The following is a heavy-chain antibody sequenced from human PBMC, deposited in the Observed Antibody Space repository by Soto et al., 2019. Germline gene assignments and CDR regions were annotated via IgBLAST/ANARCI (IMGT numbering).Heavy chain of an antibody. Sequence: QVQLQQWGAGLLKPSETLSLTCAVSGGSFSGYYWSWIRQPPGKGLEWIGEINHSGSTNYNPSLKSRVTISVDTSKTQFSLKLSSVTAADTAVYYCARVHSGSYWWGQGTLVTVCS. CDR3: ARVHSGSYW. D-gene: IGHD1-26*01. J-gene: IGHJ4*02. CDR2: INHSGST. CDR1: GGSFSGYY. V-gene: IGHV4-34*01.